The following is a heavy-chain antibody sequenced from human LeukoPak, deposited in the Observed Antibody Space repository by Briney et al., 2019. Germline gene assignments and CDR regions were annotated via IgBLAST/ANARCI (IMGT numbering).Heavy chain of an antibody. CDR2: ISGSGDST. CDR1: GFTFSSYA. V-gene: IGHV3-23*01. D-gene: IGHD3-9*01. J-gene: IGHJ4*02. Sequence: GGSLRLSCAASGFTFSSYAMSWVRQAPGKGLEWVSAISGSGDSTYYADSVKGRFTISRDNSKNTLYLQINSLRAEDTAVYYCAKDPLLRYFDWSSYYFDYWGQGTLVTVSS. CDR3: AKDPLLRYFDWSSYYFDY.